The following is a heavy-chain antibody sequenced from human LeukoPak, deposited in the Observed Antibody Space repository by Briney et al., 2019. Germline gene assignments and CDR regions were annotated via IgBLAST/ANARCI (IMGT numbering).Heavy chain of an antibody. D-gene: IGHD2-2*02. CDR2: IIPIFGTA. J-gene: IGHJ6*02. CDR1: GGTFSSYA. Sequence: SVKVSCKASGGTFSSYAISWVRQAPGQGLEWMGGIIPIFGTANYAQKFQGRVTITVDESTSTAYMELSSLRSEDTAVYYCARVRRSGYCSSTSCYRHGMDVWGQGTTVTVSS. V-gene: IGHV1-69*13. CDR3: ARVRRSGYCSSTSCYRHGMDV.